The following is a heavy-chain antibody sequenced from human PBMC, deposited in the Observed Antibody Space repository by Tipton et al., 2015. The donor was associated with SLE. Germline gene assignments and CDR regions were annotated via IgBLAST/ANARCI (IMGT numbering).Heavy chain of an antibody. Sequence: QSGPEVKKPGASVKVSCKASGYTFTNYGISWVRQAPGQGLEWLGWISTYNGNTNYAQKLQGRVTLTTDTSTSTAYMELMSLRSDDAAVYYCARDLIECTANRCKNYFDPWGQGTLVTVSS. D-gene: IGHD2-21*02. CDR1: GYTFTNYG. CDR3: ARDLIECTANRCKNYFDP. CDR2: ISTYNGNT. V-gene: IGHV1-18*01. J-gene: IGHJ5*02.